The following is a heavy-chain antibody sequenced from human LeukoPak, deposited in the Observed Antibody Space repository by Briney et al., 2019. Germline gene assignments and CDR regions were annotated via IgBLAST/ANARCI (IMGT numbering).Heavy chain of an antibody. CDR3: ARGGIAEDY. D-gene: IGHD6-13*01. V-gene: IGHV4-39*01. Sequence: PSETLSLTCTVSGGSISSSSYYWGWIRQPPGKGLEWIGSIYYSGSTYYNPSLKSRVTISVDTSKNQFSLKLSSVTAADTAVYYCARGGIAEDYWGQGTLVTVSS. J-gene: IGHJ4*02. CDR1: GGSISSSSYY. CDR2: IYYSGST.